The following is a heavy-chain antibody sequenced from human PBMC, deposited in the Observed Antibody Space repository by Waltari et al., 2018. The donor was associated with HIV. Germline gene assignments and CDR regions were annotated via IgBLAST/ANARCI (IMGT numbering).Heavy chain of an antibody. D-gene: IGHD6-13*01. CDR2: ISGSGDKR. CDR3: TKDPVTAVGNINWFDP. V-gene: IGHV3-23*01. CDR1: GFSFSIYA. J-gene: IGHJ5*02. Sequence: EVQLLESGGGLVQPGGSLRLSCRASGFSFSIYAMNWVRQAPGKGLEWVSGISGSGDKRYYADSVKGRFTISRDNSKNKVFLQMKSLRPEDTAFYYCTKDPVTAVGNINWFDPWGQGTLVTVSS.